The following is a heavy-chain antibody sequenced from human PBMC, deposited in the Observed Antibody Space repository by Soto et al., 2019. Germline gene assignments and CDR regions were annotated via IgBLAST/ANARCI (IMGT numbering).Heavy chain of an antibody. CDR2: IKSRTDGGTT. CDR3: ITGTAVAISCFDY. J-gene: IGHJ4*02. V-gene: IGHV3-15*01. CDR1: GFTFSNAW. Sequence: EVQLVESGGGLVKPGGSLRLSCAASGFTFSNAWMSWVRQAPGKGLEWVGRIKSRTDGGTTDYAAPVKGRFTISRDDSTNTLFLQMNRLQTEETAVYYCITGTAVAISCFDYWGQGTLVTVSS. D-gene: IGHD5-18*01.